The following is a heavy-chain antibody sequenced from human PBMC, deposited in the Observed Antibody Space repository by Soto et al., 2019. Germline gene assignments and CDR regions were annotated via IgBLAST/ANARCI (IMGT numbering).Heavy chain of an antibody. D-gene: IGHD3-3*01. J-gene: IGHJ6*02. CDR1: GYSLTDLR. CDR2: IDPENGER. V-gene: IGHV1-24*01. Sequence: AASVKVSCKVSGYSLTDLRLHWGGQAPGKRVGWMGGIDPENGERVYAQKLQGRVIMTEDEYADTAYMELSSLRSEDTAVYYCATSPRILEWSLLGGYGLDVWGQGTTVTVSS. CDR3: ATSPRILEWSLLGGYGLDV.